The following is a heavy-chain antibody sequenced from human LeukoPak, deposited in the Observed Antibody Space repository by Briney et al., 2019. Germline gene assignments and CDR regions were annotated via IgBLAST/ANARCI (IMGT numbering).Heavy chain of an antibody. CDR2: INPNSGGT. CDR1: GYTFTGYY. J-gene: IGHJ6*03. V-gene: IGHV1-2*02. Sequence: ASVKVSCKASGYTFTGYYMHWVRQAPGQGLEWIGWINPNSGGTNYAQKFQGRVTMTRDTSISTAYMELSRLRSDDTAVYYCARGAKDLYYMDVWGKGTTVTISS. CDR3: ARGAKDLYYMDV.